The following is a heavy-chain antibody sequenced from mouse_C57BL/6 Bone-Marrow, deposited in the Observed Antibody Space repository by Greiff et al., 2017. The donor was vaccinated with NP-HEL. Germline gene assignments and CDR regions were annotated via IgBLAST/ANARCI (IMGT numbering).Heavy chain of an antibody. J-gene: IGHJ4*01. CDR2: IDPENGDT. CDR3: TTLGNSYAMDY. Sequence: VQLQQSGAELVRPGASVKLSCTASGFNITDDYMHWVKQRPEQGLEWIGWIDPENGDTEYASKFQGKATITADTSSNTAYLQLSSLTSEDTAVYYCTTLGNSYAMDYWGQGTSVTVSS. CDR1: GFNITDDY. V-gene: IGHV14-4*01. D-gene: IGHD2-1*01.